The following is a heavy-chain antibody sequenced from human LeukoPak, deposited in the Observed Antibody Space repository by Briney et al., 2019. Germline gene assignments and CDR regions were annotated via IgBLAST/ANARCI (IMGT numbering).Heavy chain of an antibody. CDR2: IYTSGST. D-gene: IGHD3-3*01. CDR3: ARRPFDFWSGYYAFDI. Sequence: SETLSLTCTVSGGSISSYYWSWIRQPAGKGLEWIGRIYTSGSTNYNPSLKSRVTISVDTSKNQFSLKLSSVTAADTAVYYCARRPFDFWSGYYAFDIWGQGTMVTVSS. CDR1: GGSISSYY. J-gene: IGHJ3*02. V-gene: IGHV4-4*07.